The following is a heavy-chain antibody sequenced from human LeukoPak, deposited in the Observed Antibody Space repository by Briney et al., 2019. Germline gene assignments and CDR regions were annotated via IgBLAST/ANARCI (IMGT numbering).Heavy chain of an antibody. CDR3: ALLGYSYGFEPADY. D-gene: IGHD5-18*01. CDR2: INHSGST. CDR1: GGSFSGYY. Sequence: PSETLSLTCAVYGGSFSGYYWSWIRQPPGKGLEWIGEINHSGSTNYNPSLESRVTISVDTSKNQFSLKLSSVTAADTAVYYCALLGYSYGFEPADYWGQGTLVTVSS. J-gene: IGHJ4*02. V-gene: IGHV4-34*01.